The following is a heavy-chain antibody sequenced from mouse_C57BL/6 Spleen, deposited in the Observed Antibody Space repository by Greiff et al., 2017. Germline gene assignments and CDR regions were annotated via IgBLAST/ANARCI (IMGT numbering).Heavy chain of an antibody. CDR3: ARFYYGSSYLWYFDV. Sequence: DVMLVESGGGLVQPGGSLSLSCAASGFTFTDYYMSWVRQPPGKALEWLGFIRNKANGYTTEYSASVKGRFTISRDNSQSILYLQMNALRAEDSATYYCARFYYGSSYLWYFDVWGTGTTVTVSS. D-gene: IGHD1-1*01. CDR2: IRNKANGYTT. J-gene: IGHJ1*03. V-gene: IGHV7-3*01. CDR1: GFTFTDYY.